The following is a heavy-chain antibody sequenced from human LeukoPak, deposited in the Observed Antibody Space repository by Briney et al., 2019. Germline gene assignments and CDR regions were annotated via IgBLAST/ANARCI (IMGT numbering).Heavy chain of an antibody. CDR3: ARTSLGGAWFDP. CDR2: IYYNGST. V-gene: IGHV4-30-4*08. CDR1: GGSISSGDYC. D-gene: IGHD3-10*01. Sequence: PSETLSLTCTVSGGSISSGDYCWSWIRQPPGKGLEWIVYIYYNGSTYYNPSLKTRVTISVDTSKNQFSLKLSSVTAADTAVYYCARTSLGGAWFDPWGQGTLVTVSS. J-gene: IGHJ5*02.